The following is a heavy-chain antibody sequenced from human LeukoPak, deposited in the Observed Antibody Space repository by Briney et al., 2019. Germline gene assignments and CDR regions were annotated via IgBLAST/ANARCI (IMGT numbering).Heavy chain of an antibody. Sequence: ASVKVSCKASGYTFPRYGVSWVRQAPGQGLEWMAWISAYNGNTNYAQKLQGRVTMTTDTSTNTAYMELRSLRSDDTAVYYCARKGTGDTLDYWRQGTPVTVSS. CDR3: ARKGTGDTLDY. CDR1: GYTFPRYG. CDR2: ISAYNGNT. D-gene: IGHD7-27*01. J-gene: IGHJ4*02. V-gene: IGHV1-18*04.